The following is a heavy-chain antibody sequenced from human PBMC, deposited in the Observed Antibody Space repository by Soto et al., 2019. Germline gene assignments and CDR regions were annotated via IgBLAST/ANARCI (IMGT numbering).Heavy chain of an antibody. CDR2: INHSGST. D-gene: IGHD3-3*01. CDR3: ARCTIFGVVIGGYHY. V-gene: IGHV4-34*01. CDR1: GGSFSGYY. Sequence: SETLSLTCAVYGGSFSGYYWSWIRQPPGKGLEWIGEINHSGSTNYNPSLKSRVTISVDTSKNQFSLKLSSVTAADTAVYYCARCTIFGVVIGGYHYWGQGTLVTVSS. J-gene: IGHJ4*02.